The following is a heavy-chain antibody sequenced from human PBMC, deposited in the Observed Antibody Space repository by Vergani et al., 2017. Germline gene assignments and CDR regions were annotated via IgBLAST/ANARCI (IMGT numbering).Heavy chain of an antibody. CDR1: GFTSCYYG. CDR2: ISYDGTQK. CDR3: ATKSCGTPGCQIEYFKE. D-gene: IGHD1-1*01. V-gene: IGHV3-30*03. Sequence: QVHLVESGGGVVQPGRSLRLSCVVSGFTSCYYGMQWVRQAPGKGREWVAVISYDGTQKYYADSVQGRFTISRDNSKSTLYLQMNSLRTEDTAVYYCATKSCGTPGCQIEYFKEWGQGTLVTVSS. J-gene: IGHJ1*01.